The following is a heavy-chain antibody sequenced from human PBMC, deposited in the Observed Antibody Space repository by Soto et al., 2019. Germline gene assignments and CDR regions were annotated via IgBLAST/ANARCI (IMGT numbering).Heavy chain of an antibody. Sequence: PGGSLRLSCAASGFTSTNYAMSWVRQAPGKGLEWVSTISNSGGSTQHADSVKGRFTISRDNSKNTLYLQMNSLTAEDTAVYYCAKDGVYSRSYYGYYFDYWGQGTLVTVYS. D-gene: IGHD1-26*01. CDR1: GFTSTNYA. V-gene: IGHV3-23*01. CDR2: ISNSGGST. J-gene: IGHJ4*02. CDR3: AKDGVYSRSYYGYYFDY.